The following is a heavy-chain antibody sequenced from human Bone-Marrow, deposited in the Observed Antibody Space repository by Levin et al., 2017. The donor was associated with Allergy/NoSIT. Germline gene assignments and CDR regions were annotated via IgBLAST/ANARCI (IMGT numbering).Heavy chain of an antibody. CDR3: TTFDRFDAFDF. CDR2: IRTKTDGGTT. CDR1: GFTFGFTFSKAW. J-gene: IGHJ3*01. Sequence: RPGGSLRLSCVASGFTFGFTFSKAWMTWVRQAPGKGLEWVGRIRTKTDGGTTDYAAPVKGRFTISRDDSKNTVYLQMNSLKTEDTAVYYCTTFDRFDAFDFWGQGTMVTVSA. D-gene: IGHD3-3*01. V-gene: IGHV3-15*01.